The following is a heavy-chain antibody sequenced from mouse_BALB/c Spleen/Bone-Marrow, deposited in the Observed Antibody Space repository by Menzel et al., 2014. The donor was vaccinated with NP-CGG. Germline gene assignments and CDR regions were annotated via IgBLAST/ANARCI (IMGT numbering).Heavy chain of an antibody. Sequence: QVQLQQSGAELVRPGTSVKVSCKASGYAFTNYLIEWVKQRPGQGLEWIGVINPGRGGTNYNEKFKGKATLTADKTSSTAYMQLSSLASDDSAVYFCARGGDDCFIDYWGRGTSYAASS. D-gene: IGHD1-1*02. V-gene: IGHV1-54*01. CDR2: INPGRGGT. CDR3: ARGGDDCFIDY. J-gene: IGHJ4*01. CDR1: GYAFTNYL.